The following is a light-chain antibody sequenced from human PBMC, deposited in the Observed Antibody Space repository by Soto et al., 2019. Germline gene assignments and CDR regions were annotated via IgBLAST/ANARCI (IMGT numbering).Light chain of an antibody. J-gene: IGKJ1*01. CDR2: DAS. CDR1: QSVSSY. Sequence: EIVLTQSPATLSLSPGERATLSCRASQSVSSYFAWYQQKPGQAPRLLIYDASNRATGIPARFSGSGSGTDFTITISSLEPEDFAVYSCQQRGNWPLTFGQGTKVEIK. V-gene: IGKV3-11*01. CDR3: QQRGNWPLT.